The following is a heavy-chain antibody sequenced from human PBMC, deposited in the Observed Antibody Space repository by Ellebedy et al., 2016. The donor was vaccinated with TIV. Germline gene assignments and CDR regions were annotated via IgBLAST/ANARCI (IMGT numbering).Heavy chain of an antibody. CDR1: GFTFSSDA. CDR3: ARMLAIFGVVSGMDV. J-gene: IGHJ6*02. V-gene: IGHV3-30-3*01. CDR2: ISYDGSNK. D-gene: IGHD3-3*01. Sequence: GESLKISCAASGFTFSSDAMHWVRQAPGKGLEWVAVISYDGSNKYYADSVKGRFTISRDNSKNTLYLQMNSLRSEDTAVYYCARMLAIFGVVSGMDVWGQGTTVTVSS.